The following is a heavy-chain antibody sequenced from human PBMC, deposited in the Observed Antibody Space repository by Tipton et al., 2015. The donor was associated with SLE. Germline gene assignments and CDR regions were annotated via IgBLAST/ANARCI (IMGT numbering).Heavy chain of an antibody. CDR3: ASGGYGSGSHYLGGWFDP. J-gene: IGHJ5*02. V-gene: IGHV4-4*08. Sequence: LRLSCTVSGGSISSYYWSWIRQSPGKGLEWIGYIYTSGSTNHNPSLKSRVTISADTSKNQFSLKLSSVTAADTAVYYCASGGYGSGSHYLGGWFDPWGRGTLVTVSS. CDR1: GGSISSYY. D-gene: IGHD3-10*01. CDR2: IYTSGST.